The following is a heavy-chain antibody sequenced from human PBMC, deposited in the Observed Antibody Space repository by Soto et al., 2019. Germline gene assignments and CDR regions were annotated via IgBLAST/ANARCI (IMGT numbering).Heavy chain of an antibody. V-gene: IGHV3-11*01. D-gene: IGHD4-17*01. CDR3: ARDQSYGHYYDAFNI. CDR1: GFTFSDYY. J-gene: IGHJ3*02. Sequence: QVQLVESGGGLVKPGGSLRLSCAASGFTFSDYYMTWIRQAPGKGLEWVSYISTSGSSTYYADSVKGRFTISRDNAKNSLYLQMNSLRAEDTAVYYCARDQSYGHYYDAFNIWGQGTMVTVSS. CDR2: ISTSGSST.